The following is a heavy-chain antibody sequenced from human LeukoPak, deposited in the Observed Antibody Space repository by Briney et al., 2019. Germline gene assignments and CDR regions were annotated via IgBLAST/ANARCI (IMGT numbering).Heavy chain of an antibody. CDR2: INEDGSDK. CDR3: AKDHYCSGGSCYPTPSYFDY. D-gene: IGHD2-15*01. J-gene: IGHJ4*02. CDR1: GFTFSSYW. V-gene: IGHV3-7*03. Sequence: GGSLRLSCAASGFTFSSYWMSWVRQAPGKGLEWVANINEDGSDKYYVDSVKGRFTVSRDNAKNSLYLQMNSLRAEDTAVYYCAKDHYCSGGSCYPTPSYFDYWGQGTLVTVSS.